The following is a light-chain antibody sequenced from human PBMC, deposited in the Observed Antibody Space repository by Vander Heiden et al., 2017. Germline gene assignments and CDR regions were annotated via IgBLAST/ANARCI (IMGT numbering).Light chain of an antibody. J-gene: IGLJ3*02. Sequence: SPKLLIYGNSDRPSGVPDRFSVSKSDTSGSLAITGLQAEDEADYYCQCYDISLSAWVFGGGTRLTVL. CDR2: GNS. CDR3: QCYDISLSAWV. V-gene: IGLV1-40*01.